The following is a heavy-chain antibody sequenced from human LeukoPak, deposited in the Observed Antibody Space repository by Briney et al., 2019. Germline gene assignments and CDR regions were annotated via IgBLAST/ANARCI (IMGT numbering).Heavy chain of an antibody. D-gene: IGHD6-19*01. V-gene: IGHV1-2*06. Sequence: GASVKVSCKASGYTFINNWMHWVRQAPGQGLEWIGLINPTGTGTLYAQKFQGRVTMTRDTSISTAYMELSRLRSDDTAVYYCARVGSDSSGWRRFDYWGQGTLVTVSS. CDR1: GYTFINNW. CDR3: ARVGSDSSGWRRFDY. CDR2: INPTGTGT. J-gene: IGHJ4*02.